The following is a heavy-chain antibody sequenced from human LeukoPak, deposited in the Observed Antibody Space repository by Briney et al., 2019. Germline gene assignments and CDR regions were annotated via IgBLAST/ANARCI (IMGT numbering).Heavy chain of an antibody. CDR1: GFTFSSYS. Sequence: GGSLRLSCAASGFTFSSYSMNWVRQAPGKGLEWVSSISSSSSYIYYADSVKGRFTISRDNAKNSLYLRMNSLRAEDTAVYYCARDETSGLRYFDWGQGTLVTVSS. CDR2: ISSSSSYI. CDR3: ARDETSGLRYFD. V-gene: IGHV3-21*01. D-gene: IGHD3-9*01. J-gene: IGHJ4*02.